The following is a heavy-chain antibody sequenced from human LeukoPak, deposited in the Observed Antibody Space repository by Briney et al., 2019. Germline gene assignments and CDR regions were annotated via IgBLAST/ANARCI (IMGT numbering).Heavy chain of an antibody. J-gene: IGHJ4*02. CDR1: GGSFSGYY. V-gene: IGHV4-34*01. CDR3: ARYSVTRTSDY. Sequence: PSETLSLTCAVYGGSFSGYYWSWIRQPPGKGLEWIGEINHSGSTNYNPSLKSRVTISVDTSKNQFSLKLSSVTAADTAVYYCARYSVTRTSDYWGQGTLVTVSS. CDR2: INHSGST. D-gene: IGHD1-14*01.